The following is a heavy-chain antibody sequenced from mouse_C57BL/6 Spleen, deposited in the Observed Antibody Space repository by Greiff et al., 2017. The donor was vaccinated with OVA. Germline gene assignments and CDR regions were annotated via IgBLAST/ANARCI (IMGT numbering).Heavy chain of an antibody. J-gene: IGHJ2*01. D-gene: IGHD1-1*01. Sequence: QVQLKQPGAELVKPGASVKLSCKASGYTFTSYWMHWVKQRPGRGLEWIGRIDPNSGGTKYNEKFKSKATLTVDKHSSTAYMQLSSLTSEDSAVYYCARSTTVAVTERYYFDYWGQGTTLTVSS. CDR3: ARSTTVAVTERYYFDY. CDR1: GYTFTSYW. V-gene: IGHV1-72*01. CDR2: IDPNSGGT.